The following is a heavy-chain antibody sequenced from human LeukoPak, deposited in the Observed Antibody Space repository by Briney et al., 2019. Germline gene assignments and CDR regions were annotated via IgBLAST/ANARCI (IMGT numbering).Heavy chain of an antibody. J-gene: IGHJ4*02. CDR1: GGFLNNYF. CDR2: ISAIGST. CDR3: ARKAGRGQFDY. V-gene: IGHV4-4*07. Sequence: SETLSLTCTVSGGFLNNYFWNWIRQPAGKGLEWIGRISAIGSTNYNPSLNSRVTVSVDTSKKQFSLRLTSVTAPNRTEYFCARKAGRGQFDYWGQETLVTVSS. D-gene: IGHD3-10*01.